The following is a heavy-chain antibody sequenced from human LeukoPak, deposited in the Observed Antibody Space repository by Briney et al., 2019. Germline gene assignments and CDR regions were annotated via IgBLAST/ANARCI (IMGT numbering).Heavy chain of an antibody. CDR2: IYYSGST. D-gene: IGHD1-7*01. Sequence: PSETLSLTCTVSGGSISSSSYYWGWIRQPPGKGLEWIGSIYYSGSTYYNPSLKSRVTISVDTSKNQFSLKLSSVTAADTAVYYCARLTRTSFNYYYYYYMDVWGKGTTVTVSS. CDR3: ARLTRTSFNYYYYYYMDV. J-gene: IGHJ6*03. V-gene: IGHV4-39*01. CDR1: GGSISSSSYY.